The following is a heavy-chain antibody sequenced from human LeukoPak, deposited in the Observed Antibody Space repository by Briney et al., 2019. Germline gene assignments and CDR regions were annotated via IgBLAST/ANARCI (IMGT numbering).Heavy chain of an antibody. V-gene: IGHV4-4*07. CDR3: ARERPPYYYYMDV. J-gene: IGHJ6*03. CDR2: IYTSGGT. Sequence: SETLSLTCTVSGGSIHSYYWSWIRQPAGKGLEWIGRIYTSGGTNYNPSLKSRVTLPVDTSKNQFSLKLSSVTAADTAVYYCARERPPYYYYMDVWGKGTTVTVSS. D-gene: IGHD6-6*01. CDR1: GGSIHSYY.